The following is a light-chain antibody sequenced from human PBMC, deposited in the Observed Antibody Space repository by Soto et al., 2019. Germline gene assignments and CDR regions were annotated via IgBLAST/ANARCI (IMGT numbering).Light chain of an antibody. V-gene: IGKV3-20*01. CDR1: QSVSSSY. J-gene: IGKJ1*01. CDR3: QQYGSSPWT. CDR2: GAS. Sequence: EIVLTQSPGTLSLSPGERATLSCRASQSVSSSYLGGYQQTPGQAPRLLIYGASSRATGIPDRFSGSGSGTDFTLTISRLEPEDFAVYYCQQYGSSPWTFGQGTKVDIK.